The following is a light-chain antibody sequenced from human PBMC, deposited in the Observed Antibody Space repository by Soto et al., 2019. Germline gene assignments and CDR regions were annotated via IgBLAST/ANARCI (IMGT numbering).Light chain of an antibody. Sequence: EIVLTQSPGTLSLSPGEGATLSCRASQSVSSNYLAWYQQKPGQAPRLLIFGASSRATGIPDRFSGSGSGTDFTLSIARLEPGDFAVYYCQQYGNSPRTFGQGTKVELK. CDR2: GAS. J-gene: IGKJ1*01. CDR1: QSVSSNY. V-gene: IGKV3-20*01. CDR3: QQYGNSPRT.